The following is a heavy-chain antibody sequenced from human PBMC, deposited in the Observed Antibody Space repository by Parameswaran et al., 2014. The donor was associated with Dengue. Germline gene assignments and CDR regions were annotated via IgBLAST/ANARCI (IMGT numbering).Heavy chain of an antibody. V-gene: IGHV2-26*01. D-gene: IGHD2-2*01. Sequence: VRQAPGKALEWLAHIFSNDEKSYSTSLKSRLTISKDTSKSQVVLTMTNMDPVDTATYYCARTTTAYCSSTSCYDWFDPWGQGTLVTVSS. CDR2: IFSNDEK. CDR3: ARTTTAYCSSTSCYDWFDP. J-gene: IGHJ5*02.